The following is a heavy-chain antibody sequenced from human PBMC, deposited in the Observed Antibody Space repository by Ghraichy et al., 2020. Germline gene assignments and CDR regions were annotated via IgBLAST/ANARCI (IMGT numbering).Heavy chain of an antibody. D-gene: IGHD1-1*01. V-gene: IGHV4-59*01. Sequence: SETLSLTCTVSGDSIRSDYWGWIRQTPGKGLEWIGYIYYSGSTQYNPSLNSRVTISVDTSKNQFSLKVNSVTAADTAVYYCVRQGIGNKGWFDPWGQGTLVTVSS. J-gene: IGHJ5*02. CDR1: GDSIRSDY. CDR3: VRQGIGNKGWFDP. CDR2: IYYSGST.